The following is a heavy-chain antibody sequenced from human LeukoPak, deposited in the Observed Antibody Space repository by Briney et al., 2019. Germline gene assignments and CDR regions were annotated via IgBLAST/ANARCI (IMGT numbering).Heavy chain of an antibody. CDR1: GSRFNNYW. Sequence: GESLKISCKGSGSRFNNYWIGWVRQMPGKGLEWMRIIYAGDSDARYSPSFQGQVTMAVDKSISTAYLQWTSLKASDSAMYYCARTHDYGGSEWFDTWGQGTLVTVSS. V-gene: IGHV5-51*01. J-gene: IGHJ5*02. D-gene: IGHD4/OR15-4a*01. CDR2: IYAGDSDA. CDR3: ARTHDYGGSEWFDT.